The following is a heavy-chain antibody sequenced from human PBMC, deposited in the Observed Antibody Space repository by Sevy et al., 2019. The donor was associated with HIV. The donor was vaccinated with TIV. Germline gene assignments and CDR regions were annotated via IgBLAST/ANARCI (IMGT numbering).Heavy chain of an antibody. CDR1: GGIFRSNA. Sequence: ASVKVSCKASGGIFRSNAISWVRQAPGQGLEWMGGIIAVFGTTHYAQKFQGRVTITADESRSTAYRELRSLKSEDTAVYYCATDNNYYVSGSFDYWGQGSQVTVSS. CDR3: ATDNNYYVSGSFDY. CDR2: IIAVFGTT. J-gene: IGHJ4*01. V-gene: IGHV1-69*13. D-gene: IGHD3-10*01.